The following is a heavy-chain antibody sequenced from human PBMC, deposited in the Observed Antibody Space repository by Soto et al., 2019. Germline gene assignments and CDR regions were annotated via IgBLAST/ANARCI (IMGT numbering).Heavy chain of an antibody. CDR2: ISGSGGST. J-gene: IGHJ5*02. D-gene: IGHD6-19*01. CDR1: GFTFSSYA. Sequence: PGGSLRLSCAASGFTFSSYAMSWVRQAPGKGLEWVSAISGSGGSTYYADSVKGRFTISRDNSKNTLYLQMNSLSAEDTAVYYCAKTLAVAEAASNRFDPWGQGTLVTVSS. CDR3: AKTLAVAEAASNRFDP. V-gene: IGHV3-23*01.